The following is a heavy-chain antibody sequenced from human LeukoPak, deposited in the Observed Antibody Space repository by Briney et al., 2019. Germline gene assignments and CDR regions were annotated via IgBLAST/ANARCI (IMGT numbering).Heavy chain of an antibody. CDR3: ASSKVGASYYMDV. Sequence: SETLSLTCTISGGSISSYNWSWIRQPGGKGLEWIGRIYTSGSTNYNPSLKSRVTMSVDTSKNQFSLKLSSVTAADTAVYYCASSKVGASYYMDVWGKGTTVTISS. V-gene: IGHV4-4*07. CDR1: GGSISSYN. J-gene: IGHJ6*03. CDR2: IYTSGST. D-gene: IGHD1-26*01.